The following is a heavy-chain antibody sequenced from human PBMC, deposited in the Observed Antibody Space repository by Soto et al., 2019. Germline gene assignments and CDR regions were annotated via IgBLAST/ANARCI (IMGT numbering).Heavy chain of an antibody. CDR3: ARVKTGSAAGIRSLADY. Sequence: GGSLRLSCAASGFTFSSYSMNWVRQAPGKGLEWVSSISSASSYTYYADSVKGRFTISRDNAKNSLFLQMNSLRAEDTAVYYCARVKTGSAAGIRSLADYWGQGSLVTVSS. CDR1: GFTFSSYS. CDR2: ISSASSYT. J-gene: IGHJ4*02. D-gene: IGHD6-13*01. V-gene: IGHV3-21*01.